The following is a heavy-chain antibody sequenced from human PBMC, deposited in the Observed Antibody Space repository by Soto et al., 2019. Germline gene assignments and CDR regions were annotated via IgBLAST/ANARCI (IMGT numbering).Heavy chain of an antibody. CDR2: IYYSGST. CDR1: GGSISSFH. J-gene: IGHJ4*02. V-gene: IGHV4-59*01. CDR3: ARSSGRVEFDY. Sequence: QVQLQESGPGLLKPSETLSLTCTVSGGSISSFHWSWIRQPPGKGLEWIGYIYYSGSTNYNPSLKIRVTISVHTSKNQFSLKLSSVTAADTAVYYCARSSGRVEFDYWGQGTLVTVSS. D-gene: IGHD3-10*01.